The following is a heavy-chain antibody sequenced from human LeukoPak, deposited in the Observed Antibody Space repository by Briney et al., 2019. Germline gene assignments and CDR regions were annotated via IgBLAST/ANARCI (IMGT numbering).Heavy chain of an antibody. CDR1: GFTFSDFG. V-gene: IGHV3-23*01. J-gene: IGHJ6*02. Sequence: PGGSLRLSCAASGFTFSDFGMTWVRQAPGKGLEWVSYISSSSLSIYYADSVKGRFTISRDNSKNTLFLQMNSLRAEDTAVYYCAKNLYCGGGSCYPSALGMDVWGQGTTVTVSS. CDR3: AKNLYCGGGSCYPSALGMDV. CDR2: ISSSSLSI. D-gene: IGHD2-15*01.